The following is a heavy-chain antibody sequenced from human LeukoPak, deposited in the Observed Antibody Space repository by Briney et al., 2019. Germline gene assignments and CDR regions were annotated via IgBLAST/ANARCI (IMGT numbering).Heavy chain of an antibody. CDR3: AKDKAAAAHYYGMDV. Sequence: GGSLRLSCAASGFTFSSYGMHWVRQAPGKGLEWVAVISYDGSNKYYADSVKGRFTISRDNSKNTLYLQMNSPRAEDTAVYYCAKDKAAAAHYYGMDVWGQGTTVTVSS. CDR1: GFTFSSYG. D-gene: IGHD6-13*01. CDR2: ISYDGSNK. J-gene: IGHJ6*02. V-gene: IGHV3-30*18.